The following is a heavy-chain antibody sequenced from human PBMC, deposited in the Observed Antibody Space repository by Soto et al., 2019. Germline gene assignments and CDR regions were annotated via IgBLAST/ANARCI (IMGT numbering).Heavy chain of an antibody. CDR1: GYTCSTYG. J-gene: IGHJ4*02. CDR2: ISTSNGDT. V-gene: IGHV1-18*04. Sequence: ASVKVSCKASGYTCSTYGISWVRQAPGQGLEWMAWISTSNGDTHYAQKVQDRVSMTTDRFTSTAYMELRSLRSDDAAIYYCARDSAAHGPVFDYWGQGTLVTVSS. CDR3: ARDSAAHGPVFDY. D-gene: IGHD6-13*01.